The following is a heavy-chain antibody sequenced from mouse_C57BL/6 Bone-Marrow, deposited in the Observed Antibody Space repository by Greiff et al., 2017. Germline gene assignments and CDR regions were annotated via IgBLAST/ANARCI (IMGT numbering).Heavy chain of an antibody. CDR2: INPNNGGT. D-gene: IGHD1-1*01. J-gene: IGHJ2*01. V-gene: IGHV1-26*01. Sequence: EVKVVESGPELVKPGASVKISCKASGYTFTDYYMNWVKQSHGKSLEWIGDINPNNGGTSYNQKFKGKATLTVDKSSSTAYMELRSLTSEDSAVYYCARQEDYYGSSYDYFDYWGQGTTLTVSS. CDR1: GYTFTDYY. CDR3: ARQEDYYGSSYDYFDY.